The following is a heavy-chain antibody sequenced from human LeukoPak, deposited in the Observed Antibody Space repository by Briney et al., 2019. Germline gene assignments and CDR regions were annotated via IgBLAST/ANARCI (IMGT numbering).Heavy chain of an antibody. CDR1: GYTFTSYY. CDR2: INPNSGGT. CDR3: AREGIDCSSTSCQGNWFDP. V-gene: IGHV1-2*02. D-gene: IGHD2-2*01. J-gene: IGHJ5*02. Sequence: GASVKVSCKASGYTFTSYYMHWVRQAPGQGLEWMGWINPNSGGTNYAQKFQGRVTMTRDTSISTAYMELSRLRSDDTAVYYCAREGIDCSSTSCQGNWFDPWGQGTLVSVSS.